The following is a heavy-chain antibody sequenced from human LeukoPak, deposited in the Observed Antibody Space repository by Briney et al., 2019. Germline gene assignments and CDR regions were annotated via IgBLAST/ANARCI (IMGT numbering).Heavy chain of an antibody. CDR1: GYTFTSYY. J-gene: IGHJ4*02. Sequence: ASVKVSCKASGYTFTSYYMHWVRQAPGQGLEWMGIINPSGGSTSYAQKFQGGVTMTRDTSTSTVYMELSSLRSEDTAVYYCARERGSTFLDYWGQGTLVTVSS. CDR2: INPSGGST. V-gene: IGHV1-46*01. CDR3: ARERGSTFLDY. D-gene: IGHD2-2*01.